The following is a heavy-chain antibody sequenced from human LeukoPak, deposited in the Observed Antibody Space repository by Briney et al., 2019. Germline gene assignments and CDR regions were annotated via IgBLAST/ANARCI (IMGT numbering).Heavy chain of an antibody. Sequence: ASVKVSCKASGYTFTNYAMHWVRQAPGQRLEWMGWINAGNGNIKYSQKFQGRVTITRDTSASTAYMELSSLRSEDTAVYYCARPHSWNDGPFDYWGQGTLVTVSS. J-gene: IGHJ4*02. CDR3: ARPHSWNDGPFDY. CDR2: INAGNGNI. CDR1: GYTFTNYA. D-gene: IGHD1-20*01. V-gene: IGHV1-3*01.